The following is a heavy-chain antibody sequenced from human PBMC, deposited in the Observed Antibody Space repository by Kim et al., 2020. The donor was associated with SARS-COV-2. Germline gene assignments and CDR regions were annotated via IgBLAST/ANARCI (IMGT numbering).Heavy chain of an antibody. D-gene: IGHD1-26*01. CDR3: AKNQWELIF. J-gene: IGHJ4*02. V-gene: IGHV3-23*01. CDR2: DNT. Sequence: DNTYYTDSVKGRFTISRDNSKNTLYLQMNTLRAEDTAVYYCAKNQWELIFWGQGTLVTVSS.